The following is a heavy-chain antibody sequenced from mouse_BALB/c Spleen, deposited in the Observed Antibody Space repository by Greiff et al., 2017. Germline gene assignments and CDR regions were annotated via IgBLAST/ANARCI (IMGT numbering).Heavy chain of an antibody. J-gene: IGHJ2*01. Sequence: DVKLQESGPGLVKPSQSLSLTCTVTGYSITSDYAWNWIRQFPGNKLEWMGYISYSGSTSYNPSLKSRISITRDTSKNQFFLQLNSVTTEDTATYYCARSDYYGSSSYYFDYWGQGTTLTVSS. V-gene: IGHV3-2*02. CDR1: GYSITSDYA. CDR3: ARSDYYGSSSYYFDY. D-gene: IGHD1-1*01. CDR2: ISYSGST.